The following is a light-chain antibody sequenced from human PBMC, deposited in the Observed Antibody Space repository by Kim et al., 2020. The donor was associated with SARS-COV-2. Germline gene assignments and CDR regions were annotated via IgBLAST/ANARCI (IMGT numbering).Light chain of an antibody. CDR1: QSVRSS. V-gene: IGKV3D-15*01. J-gene: IGKJ4*01. CDR3: QQYYTWSALT. Sequence: SPGERATLDCRASQSVRSSLAWYQKKPGQAPRLLIYDASIRAAGVPARFTGSGSGTEFTLTISSLQSEDFAIYFCQQYYTWSALTFGGGTKVDIK. CDR2: DAS.